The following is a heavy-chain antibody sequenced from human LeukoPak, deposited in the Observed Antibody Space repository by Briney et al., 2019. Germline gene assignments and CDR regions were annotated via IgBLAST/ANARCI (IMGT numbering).Heavy chain of an antibody. CDR3: AKGYRKGRWLPLDY. D-gene: IGHD5-24*01. J-gene: IGHJ4*02. CDR1: GFTFDDYG. CDR2: INWNGGST. V-gene: IGHV3-20*04. Sequence: GGSLRLSCAASGFTFDDYGMSWVRQAPGKGLEWVSGINWNGGSTGYADSVKGRFTISSDNAKNSLYLQMNSLRAEDTALYYCAKGYRKGRWLPLDYWGQGTLVTVSS.